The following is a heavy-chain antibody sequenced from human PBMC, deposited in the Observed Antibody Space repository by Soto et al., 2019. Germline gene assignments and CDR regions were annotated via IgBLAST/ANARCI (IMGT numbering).Heavy chain of an antibody. D-gene: IGHD5-12*01. CDR2: VRGNGDPP. CDR1: GFTFSSYA. Sequence: GGSLRLSCSASGFTFSSYAMHWVRQAPGKGLEYVSGVRGNGDPPFYADSVKGRFTISRDNSKNTLYLQMSSLSADDTAVYYCVKSRGGNNFDFFDWGQGALVTVSS. CDR3: VKSRGGNNFDFFD. V-gene: IGHV3-64D*06. J-gene: IGHJ4*02.